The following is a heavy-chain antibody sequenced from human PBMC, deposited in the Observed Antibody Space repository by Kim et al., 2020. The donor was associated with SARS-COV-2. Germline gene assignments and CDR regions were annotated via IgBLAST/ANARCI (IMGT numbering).Heavy chain of an antibody. Sequence: ASVKVSCKASGYTFTGYYMHWVRQAPGQGLEWMGWINPNSGGTNYAQKFQGRVTMTRDTSISTAYMELSRLRSDDTAVYYCARVPGALYYDFWSGPPLDYWGQGTLVTVSS. CDR3: ARVPGALYYDFWSGPPLDY. CDR1: GYTFTGYY. CDR2: INPNSGGT. V-gene: IGHV1-2*02. J-gene: IGHJ4*02. D-gene: IGHD3-3*01.